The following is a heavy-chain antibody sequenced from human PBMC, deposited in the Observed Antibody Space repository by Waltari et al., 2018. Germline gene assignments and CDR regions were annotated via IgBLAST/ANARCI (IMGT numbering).Heavy chain of an antibody. J-gene: IGHJ5*02. CDR1: GYTLTELS. D-gene: IGHD4-17*01. V-gene: IGHV1-24*01. Sequence: QVQLVQSGAEVKKPGASVKVSCKVSGYTLTELSMHWVRQAPGKGLEWMGGFYPEEGETIYAQKFQGRVTMTEDTSTDTAYMELSSLGSEDTAVYYCATTLRDVSWFDPWGQGTLVTVSS. CDR2: FYPEEGET. CDR3: ATTLRDVSWFDP.